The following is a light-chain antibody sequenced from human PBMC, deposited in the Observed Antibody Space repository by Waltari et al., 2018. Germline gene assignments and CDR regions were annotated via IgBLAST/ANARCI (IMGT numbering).Light chain of an antibody. Sequence: QSALTQPASVSGSPGQSITISCTGTSSDVGGYNYVSWYQQHPGKAPKLMIYDVSKRPSGVANRFSGSKSGNTASLTISGLQAEDEADYSCNSYTSSSTLVFGGGTKVTVL. CDR2: DVS. J-gene: IGLJ2*01. V-gene: IGLV2-14*01. CDR1: SSDVGGYNY. CDR3: NSYTSSSTLV.